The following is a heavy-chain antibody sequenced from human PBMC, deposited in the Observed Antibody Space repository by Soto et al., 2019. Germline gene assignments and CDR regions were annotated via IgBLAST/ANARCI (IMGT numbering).Heavy chain of an antibody. CDR1: GYIFSANY. V-gene: IGHV1-2*02. CDR2: INPHSGAT. J-gene: IGHJ5*02. D-gene: IGHD3-3*02. CDR3: VSPHAFVFSTCFAP. Sequence: GASVKVSCKASGYIFSANYIHWVRQAPVQDPEWLGWINPHSGATNYAQKFLGRVTMSADTSASTAYMDLARLKSDDTAVYYCVSPHAFVFSTCFAPGGREPLVPVS.